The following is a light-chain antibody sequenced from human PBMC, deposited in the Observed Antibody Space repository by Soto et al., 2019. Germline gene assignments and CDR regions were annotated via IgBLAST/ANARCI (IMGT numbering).Light chain of an antibody. CDR2: TGS. J-gene: IGKJ1*01. Sequence: DIQMTQSPSAVSSSVGDRVTITCRASQAIDSWLAWYQQKPGEAPKLLIFTGSLLHSGVPPRFSGSGSGTDFTLTISSLEPEDFATYYCQQTLSCPPTFGRGTKVDIK. CDR1: QAIDSW. V-gene: IGKV1-12*01. CDR3: QQTLSCPPT.